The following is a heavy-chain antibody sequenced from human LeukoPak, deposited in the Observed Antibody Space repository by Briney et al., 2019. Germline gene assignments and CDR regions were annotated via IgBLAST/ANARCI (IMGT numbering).Heavy chain of an antibody. CDR3: AKAVIDAFDI. Sequence: GGSLRLSCAASGCTFDDYAMHWGRHAPGKGLVWVSGISWNSGSIGYADSVKGRFTISRDNAKNSLYLQMNSLRTEDTALYYCAKAVIDAFDIWGQGTMVNVSS. CDR1: GCTFDDYA. J-gene: IGHJ3*02. CDR2: ISWNSGSI. D-gene: IGHD2/OR15-2a*01. V-gene: IGHV3-9*01.